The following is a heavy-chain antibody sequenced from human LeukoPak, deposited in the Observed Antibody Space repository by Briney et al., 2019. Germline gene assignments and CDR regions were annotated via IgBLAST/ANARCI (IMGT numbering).Heavy chain of an antibody. J-gene: IGHJ4*02. D-gene: IGHD1-26*01. V-gene: IGHV3-30*04. Sequence: GSLRLSCAASGFTFSSYAMHWVRQAPGKGLEWVAVISYDGSNKYYADSVKGRFTISRDNSKNTLYLQMNSLRAEDTAVYYCAREGRYRAPDYWGQGTLVTVSS. CDR3: AREGRYRAPDY. CDR2: ISYDGSNK. CDR1: GFTFSSYA.